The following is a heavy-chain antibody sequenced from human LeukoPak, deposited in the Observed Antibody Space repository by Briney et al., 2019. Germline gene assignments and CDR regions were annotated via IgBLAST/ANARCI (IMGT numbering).Heavy chain of an antibody. V-gene: IGHV4-59*12. J-gene: IGHJ4*02. Sequence: PSETLSLTCTVSGGSISSYYWSWIRQPPGKGLEWIGYIYYSGSTNYNPSLKSRVTISVDTSKNQFSLKLSSVTAADTAVYYCARGRLGDNFDYWGQGTLVTVSS. D-gene: IGHD1-26*01. CDR3: ARGRLGDNFDY. CDR1: GGSISSYY. CDR2: IYYSGST.